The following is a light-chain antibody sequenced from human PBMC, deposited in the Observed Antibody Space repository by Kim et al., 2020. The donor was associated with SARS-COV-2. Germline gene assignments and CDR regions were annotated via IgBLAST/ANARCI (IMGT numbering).Light chain of an antibody. CDR3: QQRTNWPIT. CDR1: QNVGTY. V-gene: IGKV3-11*01. J-gene: IGKJ5*01. CDR2: DAS. Sequence: EIVLTQSPATLSLSPGERVTLSCRASQNVGTYLAWYQQKPGQVPRLFIYDASNKASGIPARFSGSGSGTDFSLTISSLEPEDFAIYYCQQRTNWPITFGQGTRLEIK.